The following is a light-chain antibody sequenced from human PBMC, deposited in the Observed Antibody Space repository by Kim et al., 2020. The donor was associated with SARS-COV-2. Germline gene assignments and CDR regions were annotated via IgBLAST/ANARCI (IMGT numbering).Light chain of an antibody. CDR1: GSDIGDFKY. CDR2: DFS. CDR3: CSYAGSHTWV. V-gene: IGLV2-11*01. Sequence: QSALTQPRSVSGSPGQSVTISCAGTGSDIGDFKYVSWYQQHPGRVPKLMIYDFSERPSGVPDRFSGSKSGNTASLTISGLQTEDEGDYYCCSYAGSHTWVFGGGTKLTVL. J-gene: IGLJ3*02.